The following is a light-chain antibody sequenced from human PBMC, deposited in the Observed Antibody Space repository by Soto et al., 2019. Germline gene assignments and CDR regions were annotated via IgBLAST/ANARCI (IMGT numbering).Light chain of an antibody. V-gene: IGKV1-9*01. CDR3: QQDNSYPLT. J-gene: IGKJ4*01. CDR1: QDISKY. CDR2: VAS. Sequence: DIQLTQSPAFLSASVGDMVTITCLASQDISKYVVWYQQKPGKAPKLLIYVASTLQSGVPSRFSGSGSGTEFSLTIGSLQPEDFATYYCQQDNSYPLTFCGVTKVDIK.